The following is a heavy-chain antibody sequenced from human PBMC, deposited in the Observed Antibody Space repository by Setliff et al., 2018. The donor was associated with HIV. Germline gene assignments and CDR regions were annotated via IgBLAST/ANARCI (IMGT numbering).Heavy chain of an antibody. J-gene: IGHJ4*02. D-gene: IGHD3-22*01. Sequence: SETLSLTCAVYGGPFSDNYWSWIRQSPGKGLEWIGEINHSGRTKYSPSLRSRVSISVDTSKTQFSLKLNSVTAADTAVYYCARDVLDLVISVYGFWGQGIPVTVSS. V-gene: IGHV4-34*01. CDR3: ARDVLDLVISVYGF. CDR2: INHSGRT. CDR1: GGPFSDNY.